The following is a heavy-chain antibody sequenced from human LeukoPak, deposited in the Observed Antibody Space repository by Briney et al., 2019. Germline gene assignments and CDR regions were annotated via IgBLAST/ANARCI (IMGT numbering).Heavy chain of an antibody. V-gene: IGHV3-23*01. CDR3: AKAGVLLWFGEYGGYGMDV. CDR1: GFTFSSYA. CDR2: ISGSGGST. J-gene: IGHJ6*02. D-gene: IGHD3-10*01. Sequence: GGSLRLSCAASGFTFSSYAMSWVRQAPGKGLEWVSAISGSGGSTYYADSVKGRFTISRDNSKNTLYLQMNSLRAEDTAVYYRAKAGVLLWFGEYGGYGMDVWGQGTTVTVSS.